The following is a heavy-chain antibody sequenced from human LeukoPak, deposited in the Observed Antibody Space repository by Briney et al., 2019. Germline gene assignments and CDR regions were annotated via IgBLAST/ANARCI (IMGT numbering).Heavy chain of an antibody. J-gene: IGHJ4*02. CDR3: ARRSRLYRHETTGYHDS. CDR1: GDYITTTNYY. D-gene: IGHD3-9*01. Sequence: SETLSLTCNVSGDYITTTNYYWAWIRQPPGKGLGWIASVFYSGTTYYNPSLKSRVTISMDTSRKQISLRLTSVTATDTAIYYCARRSRLYRHETTGYHDSWGQGTLVTVSS. CDR2: VFYSGTT. V-gene: IGHV4-39*01.